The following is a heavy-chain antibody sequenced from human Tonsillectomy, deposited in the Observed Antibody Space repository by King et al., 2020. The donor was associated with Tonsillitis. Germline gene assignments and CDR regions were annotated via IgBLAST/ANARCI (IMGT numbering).Heavy chain of an antibody. CDR2: IIGSGVST. V-gene: IGHV3-23*04. CDR1: GFTFSSYA. D-gene: IGHD2-8*01. J-gene: IGHJ4*02. Sequence: VQLVESGGGLVQPGGSLRLSCAASGFTFSSYAMSWVRQAPGKGLEWVSGIIGSGVSTYSSDSVKVPLTISRCNSKNTLYRQMNSLRAEDTAVYYCAKDHGKGYCTNGVCYNFDYWGPGTLVTVSS. CDR3: AKDHGKGYCTNGVCYNFDY.